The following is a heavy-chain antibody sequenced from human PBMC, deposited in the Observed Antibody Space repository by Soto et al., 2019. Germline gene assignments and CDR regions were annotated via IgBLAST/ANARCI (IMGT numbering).Heavy chain of an antibody. D-gene: IGHD4-17*01. J-gene: IGHJ4*02. CDR3: ARRTVTTYNYFDY. CDR1: GFTVSSTY. V-gene: IGHV3-21*01. Sequence: PGGSLRLSCAASGFTVSSTYLTWVRQAPGKGLEWVSSINRASIYIYYADSVRGRFTISRDNAKNSLYLQMDSLRVEDTAVYYCARRTVTTYNYFDYWGQGTL. CDR2: INRASIYI.